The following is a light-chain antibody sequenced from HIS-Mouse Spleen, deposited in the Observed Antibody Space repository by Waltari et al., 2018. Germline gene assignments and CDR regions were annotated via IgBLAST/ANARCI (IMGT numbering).Light chain of an antibody. CDR1: SSDVGGYNY. CDR2: EVN. Sequence: QSALTQPASVSGSPGQSITISCTGTSSDVGGYNYVSWYPQHPGKAPKLMIYEVNNRPSGVSNRFSGSKSGNTASLTISGLQAEDEADYYCSSYTSSSTLVFGTGTKVTVL. CDR3: SSYTSSSTLV. J-gene: IGLJ1*01. V-gene: IGLV2-14*01.